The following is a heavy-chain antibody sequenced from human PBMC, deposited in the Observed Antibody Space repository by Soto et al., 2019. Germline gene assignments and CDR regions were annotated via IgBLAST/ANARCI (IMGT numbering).Heavy chain of an antibody. CDR2: IIPIFGTA. Sequence: ASVKVSCKASGGTFSSYAISWVRQAPGQGLEWMGGIIPIFGTANYAQKFQGRVTITADKSTSTAYMELSSLRSEDTAVYYCARGGQLLWFGELFPLYGMDVCGQGPTVTVYS. CDR3: ARGGQLLWFGELFPLYGMDV. J-gene: IGHJ6*02. D-gene: IGHD3-10*01. V-gene: IGHV1-69*06. CDR1: GGTFSSYA.